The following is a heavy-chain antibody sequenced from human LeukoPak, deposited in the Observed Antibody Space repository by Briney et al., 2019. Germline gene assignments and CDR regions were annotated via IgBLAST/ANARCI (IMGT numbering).Heavy chain of an antibody. CDR1: GFTFSTYW. Sequence: GGSLRLSCAGSGFTFSTYWMHWVRQTPGKGLVWVSRLNPDGSATDYADSVKGRFTISRDNAKNSLYLQMNSLRAEDTAVYYCARIGAGSSRDYWGQGTLVTVSS. D-gene: IGHD6-13*01. CDR3: ARIGAGSSRDY. J-gene: IGHJ4*02. V-gene: IGHV3-74*01. CDR2: LNPDGSAT.